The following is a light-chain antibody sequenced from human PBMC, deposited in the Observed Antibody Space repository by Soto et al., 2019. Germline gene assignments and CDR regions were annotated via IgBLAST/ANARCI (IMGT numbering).Light chain of an antibody. CDR1: QSITNC. J-gene: IGKJ2*01. CDR2: DAS. CDR3: QQHNPYAPYT. V-gene: IGKV1-5*03. Sequence: DIQMTQSPSTLSASVGDRVTITCRASQSITNCLAWYQQKPGKAPKLLIFDASSLRSGVPSRFSGSGSGTEFTLTISSLQAEDCATYYCQQHNPYAPYTFGQGTKLEIK.